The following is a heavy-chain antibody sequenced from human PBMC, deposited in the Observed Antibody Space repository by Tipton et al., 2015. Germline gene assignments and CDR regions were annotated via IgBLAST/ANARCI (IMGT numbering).Heavy chain of an antibody. J-gene: IGHJ4*02. CDR3: AKGRNPLNSGYYYGPFDY. CDR1: GFTFSTYG. V-gene: IGHV3-30*18. Sequence: SLRLSCAASGFTFSTYGMHWVRQAPGKGLEWVAVISYDGSNKYYADSVKGRLTISRDNSKNTLYLQMNSLRAEDTAVYYCAKGRNPLNSGYYYGPFDYWGQGTLVTVSS. D-gene: IGHD3-22*01. CDR2: ISYDGSNK.